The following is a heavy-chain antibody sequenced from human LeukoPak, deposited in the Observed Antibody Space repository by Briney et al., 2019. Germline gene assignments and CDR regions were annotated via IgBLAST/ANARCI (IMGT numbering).Heavy chain of an antibody. D-gene: IGHD2-8*01. Sequence: PSQTLSLTCAVSGGSISRGGYSWSWIRQPPGKGLEWIGYIYHSGSTYYNPSLKSRVTISVDRSKNQFSLKLSSVTAADTAVYYCARSRYCTNGVCEKGFDPWGQGTLVTVSS. J-gene: IGHJ5*02. CDR3: ARSRYCTNGVCEKGFDP. CDR2: IYHSGST. CDR1: GGSISRGGYS. V-gene: IGHV4-30-2*01.